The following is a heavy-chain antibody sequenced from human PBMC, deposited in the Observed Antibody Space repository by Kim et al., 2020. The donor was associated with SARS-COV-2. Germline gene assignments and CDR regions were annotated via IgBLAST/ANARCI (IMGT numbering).Heavy chain of an antibody. J-gene: IGHJ3*02. V-gene: IGHV4-30-4*01. CDR2: IYYNGRT. CDR3: ARDWDLDSSGHPDAFDI. D-gene: IGHD3-22*01. CDR1: GGSITSDDHY. Sequence: SETLSLTCTVSGGSITSDDHYWSWIRQLPGEGLEWIGYIYYNGRTDQNPSLKSRLIMSIDPSKNQFSLKLNSVTAADTAVYYCARDWDLDSSGHPDAFDIWGQGTTVTVSS.